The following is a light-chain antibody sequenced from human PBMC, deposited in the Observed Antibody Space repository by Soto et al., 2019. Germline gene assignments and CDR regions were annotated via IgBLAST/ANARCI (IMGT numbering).Light chain of an antibody. Sequence: IVMAHSPATLSVSPGEIAALSGRASQSISSDLAWYQQRPGQAPRLLINDASRRATGIPDRFSGSGSGADFTLTISSLEPEDFAVYYCQQRSSWPITFGQGTRLEIK. CDR2: DAS. CDR3: QQRSSWPIT. J-gene: IGKJ5*01. V-gene: IGKV3-11*01. CDR1: QSISSD.